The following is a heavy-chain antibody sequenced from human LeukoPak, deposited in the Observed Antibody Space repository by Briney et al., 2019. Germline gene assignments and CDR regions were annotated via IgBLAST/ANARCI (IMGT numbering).Heavy chain of an antibody. D-gene: IGHD3-16*02. CDR2: IHYSGNT. V-gene: IGHV4-59*01. CDR3: ARSNSGYQKPLDH. J-gene: IGHJ4*02. CDR1: GGSISGYY. Sequence: PSETLSLTCIVSGGSISGYYWSWIRQPPGGGLEIIGYIHYSGNTYYNPSLKGRVTISMDTSKNQFSLILYSATAADTAMFYCARSNSGYQKPLDHWGPGALVTISS.